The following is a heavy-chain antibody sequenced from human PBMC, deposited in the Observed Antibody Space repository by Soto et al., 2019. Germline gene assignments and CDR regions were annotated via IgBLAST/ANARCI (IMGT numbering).Heavy chain of an antibody. J-gene: IGHJ4*02. CDR2: IYYSGST. V-gene: IGHV4-31*03. Sequence: QVQLQESGPGLVKPSQTLSLTCTVSGGSSSSGGYYWSWIRQHPGKGLEWIGYIYYSGSTYYNPSLKSRVTISVDTSKNQFSLKLSSVTAADTAVYFCASLGIAAASRFFDYWGQGTLVTVSS. CDR3: ASLGIAAASRFFDY. D-gene: IGHD6-13*01. CDR1: GGSSSSGGYY.